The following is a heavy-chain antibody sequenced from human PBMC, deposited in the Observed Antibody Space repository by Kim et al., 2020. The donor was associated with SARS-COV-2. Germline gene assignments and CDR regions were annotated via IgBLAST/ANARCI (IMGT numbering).Heavy chain of an antibody. CDR2: IIPIFGTA. D-gene: IGHD6-13*01. V-gene: IGHV1-69*13. CDR1: GGTFSSYA. J-gene: IGHJ6*02. CDR3: ARDSSKESLAAAGTDPYYYGMDV. Sequence: SVKVSCKASGGTFSSYAISWVRQAPGQGLEWMGGIIPIFGTANYAQKFQGRVTITADESTSTAYMELSSLRSEDTAVYYCARDSSKESLAAAGTDPYYYGMDVWGQGTTVTVSS.